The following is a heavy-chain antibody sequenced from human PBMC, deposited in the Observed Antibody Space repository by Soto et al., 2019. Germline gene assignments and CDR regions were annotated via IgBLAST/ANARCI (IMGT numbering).Heavy chain of an antibody. Sequence: ASVKVSCKASGYTFTSYTISWVRQAPGQGLEWMGWISAYNGYTNYAQKLQGRVTMTTDTSTSTAYMELRSLRSDDTAVYYCARDFKRYSSPPGPLEYWGLGTLVTVSS. CDR2: ISAYNGYT. J-gene: IGHJ4*02. D-gene: IGHD6-13*01. CDR1: GYTFTSYT. V-gene: IGHV1-18*01. CDR3: ARDFKRYSSPPGPLEY.